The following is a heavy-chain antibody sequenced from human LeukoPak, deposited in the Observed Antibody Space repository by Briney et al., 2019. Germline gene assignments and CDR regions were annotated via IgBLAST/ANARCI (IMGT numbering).Heavy chain of an antibody. D-gene: IGHD6-6*01. V-gene: IGHV4-39*07. J-gene: IGHJ4*02. CDR3: ARAPRGPAIAARLYYFDY. CDR2: IYYSGST. Sequence: SETLSLTCTVSSGSISSSDYFWGWIRQPPGKGLEWIANIYYSGSTYYNPSLKSRVTISMDTSKNQFSLKLSSVTAADTAVYYCARAPRGPAIAARLYYFDYWGQGTLGTVSS. CDR1: SGSISSSDYF.